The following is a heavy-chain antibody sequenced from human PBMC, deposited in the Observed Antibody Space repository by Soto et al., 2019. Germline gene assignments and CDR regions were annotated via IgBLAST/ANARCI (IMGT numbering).Heavy chain of an antibody. J-gene: IGHJ6*03. D-gene: IGHD1-1*01. CDR3: AKLGTHHYYYYYMDV. CDR1: GFTFSSYA. V-gene: IGHV3-23*01. CDR2: ISGSGGST. Sequence: EVQLLESGGGLVQPGGSLRLSCAASGFTFSSYAMSWVRQAPGKGLEWVSAISGSGGSTYYADSVKGRFTISRDNSKNTLYLQMTSLRAEDTAVYYCAKLGTHHYYYYYMDVWGKGTTVTVSS.